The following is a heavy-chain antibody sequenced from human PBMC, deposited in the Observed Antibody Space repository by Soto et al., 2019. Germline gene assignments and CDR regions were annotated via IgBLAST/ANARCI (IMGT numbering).Heavy chain of an antibody. Sequence: QVQLVQSGAEVKKPGASVKVSCKASGYTCTSYAMHWVREAPGQRLEWMGWINAGNGNTKYSQKVQGRVTINRDTTASTAYMELSSLRSEDTAVYYCARSIRLAGDDWGQGTLVTVSS. V-gene: IGHV1-3*01. CDR1: GYTCTSYA. CDR3: ARSIRLAGDD. CDR2: INAGNGNT. J-gene: IGHJ4*02.